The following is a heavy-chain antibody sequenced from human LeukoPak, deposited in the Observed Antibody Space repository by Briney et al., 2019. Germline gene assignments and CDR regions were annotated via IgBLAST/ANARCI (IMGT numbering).Heavy chain of an antibody. CDR3: ARARPLRGYSYGWSKWFDP. D-gene: IGHD5-18*01. J-gene: IGHJ5*02. CDR1: GYTFTSYY. CDR2: INPSGGST. V-gene: IGHV1-46*01. Sequence: ASVKVSCKASGYTFTSYYMHWVRHAPGQGLEWMGIINPSGGSTSYAQKFQGRVTMTRDTSNNQFSLKLRSVTAADTAVYYRARARPLRGYSYGWSKWFDPWGQGTLVTVSS.